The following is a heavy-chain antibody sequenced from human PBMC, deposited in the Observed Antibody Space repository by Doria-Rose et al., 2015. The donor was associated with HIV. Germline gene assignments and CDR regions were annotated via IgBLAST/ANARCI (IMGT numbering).Heavy chain of an antibody. CDR2: INPTDGNT. V-gene: IGHV1-46*01. J-gene: IGHJ6*02. CDR3: ARVTQRGGSWDYYGMDV. Sequence: MGIINPTDGNTDYAQQFHGRVTMTRDTSTSTVYMDLSSLRSEDTAVYFCARVTQRGGSWDYYGMDVWGQGTTVTVSS. D-gene: IGHD2-15*01.